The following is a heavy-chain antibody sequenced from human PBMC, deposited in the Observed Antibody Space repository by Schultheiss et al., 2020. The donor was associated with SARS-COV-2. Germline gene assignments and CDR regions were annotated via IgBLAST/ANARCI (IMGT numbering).Heavy chain of an antibody. CDR1: GYTFTGYY. V-gene: IGHV1-2*02. J-gene: IGHJ4*02. CDR2: INPNSGGT. D-gene: IGHD2/OR15-2a*01. Sequence: ASVKVSCKASGYTFTGYYMHWVRQAPGQGLEWMGWINPNSGGTNYAQKFQGRVTMTRDTSTSTVYMELSSLRSEDTAVYYCAGVDYDSTTSLYYFDYWGQGTLVTVSS. CDR3: AGVDYDSTTSLYYFDY.